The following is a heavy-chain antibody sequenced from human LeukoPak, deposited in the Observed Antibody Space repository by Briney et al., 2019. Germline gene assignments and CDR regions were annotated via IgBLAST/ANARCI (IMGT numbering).Heavy chain of an antibody. CDR1: GGSISSSSYY. CDR2: IYYSGST. CDR3: AKVIRNSGWYVDS. Sequence: SETLSLTCTVSGGSISSSSYYWGWIRQPPGKGLEWIGSIYYSGSTYYNPSLKSRVTISVDTSKNQFSLKLSSVTAADTAVYYCAKVIRNSGWYVDSWGQGTLVTVSS. V-gene: IGHV4-39*07. J-gene: IGHJ4*02. D-gene: IGHD6-19*01.